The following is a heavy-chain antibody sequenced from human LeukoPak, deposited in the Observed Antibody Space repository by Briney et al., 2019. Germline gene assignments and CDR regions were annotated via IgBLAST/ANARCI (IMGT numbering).Heavy chain of an antibody. Sequence: SETLSLTCTVSGGSISSYYWGWIRQPPGKGLEWIGNIYYGENTYYNPSLKSRVTISIDTSNNQFYLKLSSLTAADTAVYYCARRDDSSGYHKIFDYWGQGTLVTVSS. V-gene: IGHV4-39*01. D-gene: IGHD3-22*01. CDR3: ARRDDSSGYHKIFDY. CDR1: GGSISSYY. J-gene: IGHJ4*02. CDR2: IYYGENT.